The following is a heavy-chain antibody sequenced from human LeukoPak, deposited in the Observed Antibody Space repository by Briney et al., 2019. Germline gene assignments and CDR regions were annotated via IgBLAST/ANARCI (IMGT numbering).Heavy chain of an antibody. Sequence: GGSLRLSCAASGFTFSSYAMSWVRQAPGKGLEWVAGISGRDGSTYYADSLKGRFTISRDNSKNTLYLQMNSLRAEDTAVYYCAKSEGNPTGYPTAWGQGTLVTVSS. D-gene: IGHD3-9*01. CDR1: GFTFSSYA. J-gene: IGHJ5*02. CDR2: ISGRDGST. CDR3: AKSEGNPTGYPTA. V-gene: IGHV3-23*01.